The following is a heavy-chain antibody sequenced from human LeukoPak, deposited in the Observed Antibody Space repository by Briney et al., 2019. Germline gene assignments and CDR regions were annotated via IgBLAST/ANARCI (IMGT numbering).Heavy chain of an antibody. CDR1: GFTFSSYS. D-gene: IGHD3-3*01. J-gene: IGHJ3*02. CDR3: ARGFSDAFDI. CDR2: ISSSSSYI. Sequence: PGGSLRLSCAASGFTFSSYSMNWVRQAPGKGLEWVSSISSSSSYIYYADSVKGRFTISRDNAKNSLYLQMNSLRAEDTAVHYCARGFSDAFDIWGQGTMVTVSS. V-gene: IGHV3-21*01.